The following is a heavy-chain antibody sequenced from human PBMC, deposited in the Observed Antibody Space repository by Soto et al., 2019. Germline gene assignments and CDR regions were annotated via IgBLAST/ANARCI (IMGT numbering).Heavy chain of an antibody. CDR3: ARGLAGSERNSPTAGAVAGINYYYYYMDV. CDR1: GGSFSGYY. V-gene: IGHV4-34*01. J-gene: IGHJ6*03. D-gene: IGHD6-19*01. CDR2: INHSGST. Sequence: SETLSLTCAVYGGSFSGYYWSWIRQPPGKGLEWIGEINHSGSTNYNPSLKSRVTISVDTSKNQFSLKLSSVTAADTAVYYCARGLAGSERNSPTAGAVAGINYYYYYMDVWGKGTTVTVSS.